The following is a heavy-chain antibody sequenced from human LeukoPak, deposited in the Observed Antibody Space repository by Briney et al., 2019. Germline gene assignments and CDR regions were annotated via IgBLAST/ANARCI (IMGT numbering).Heavy chain of an antibody. CDR2: IKQDGSEK. CDR3: ARDYGSGSYIPYYYYGMDV. CDR1: GFTFSSYW. D-gene: IGHD3-10*01. Sequence: GGSLSLSCEPSGFTFSSYWMSWVRQAPGKGLEWVANIKQDGSEKYYVDSVKGRFTISRDNAKNSLYLQMNSLRAEDTAVYYCARDYGSGSYIPYYYYGMDVWGQGTTVTVSS. V-gene: IGHV3-7*03. J-gene: IGHJ6*02.